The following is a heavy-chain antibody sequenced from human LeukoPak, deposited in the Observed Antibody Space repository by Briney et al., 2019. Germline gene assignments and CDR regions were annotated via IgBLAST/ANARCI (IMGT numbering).Heavy chain of an antibody. V-gene: IGHV1-18*04. D-gene: IGHD6-19*01. CDR1: GYTFTSYG. CDR2: ISAYNGNT. J-gene: IGHJ4*02. Sequence: ASVKVSCKASGYTFTSYGISWVRQAPGQGLEWMGWISAYNGNTNYAQKLQGRVTMTTNTSTSTAYMELRSLRSDDTAVYYCAREYSSGSSSDYWGQGTLVTVSS. CDR3: AREYSSGSSSDY.